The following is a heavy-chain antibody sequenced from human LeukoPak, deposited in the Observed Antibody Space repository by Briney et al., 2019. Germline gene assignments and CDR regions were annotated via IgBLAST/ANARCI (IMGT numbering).Heavy chain of an antibody. CDR1: GFAFNDFA. V-gene: IGHV3-23*01. J-gene: IGHJ1*01. D-gene: IGHD3-9*01. CDR3: AKRLSRGYFGKLIFAF. Sequence: GGSLRLSCAAAGFAFNDFAMSWVRQTPGKGLEWVSSITSTGESTYYADSLRGRFTISRDNSGGTLYLQMNILRTEDSAVYYCAKRLSRGYFGKLIFAFWGQGALVTVSS. CDR2: ITSTGEST.